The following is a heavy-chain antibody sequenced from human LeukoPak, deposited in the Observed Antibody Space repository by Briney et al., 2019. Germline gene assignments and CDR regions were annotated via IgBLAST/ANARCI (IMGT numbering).Heavy chain of an antibody. CDR2: ISSSGSTI. J-gene: IGHJ6*03. D-gene: IGHD2-8*01. CDR3: ARDSIVRGNIGNDMDV. V-gene: IGHV3-11*01. CDR1: GFTFSDYY. Sequence: KAGGSLRLSCAASGFTFSDYYMSWIRQAPGKGLEWVSYISSSGSTIYYADSVKGRFTISRDNAKSSLYLQMNSLRAEGTAVYYCARDSIVRGNIGNDMDVWGKGTTVTVSS.